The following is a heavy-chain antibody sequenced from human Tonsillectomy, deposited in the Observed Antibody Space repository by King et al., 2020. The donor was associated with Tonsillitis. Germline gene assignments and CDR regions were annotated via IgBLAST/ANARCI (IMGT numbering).Heavy chain of an antibody. J-gene: IGHJ6*02. CDR2: ITGSGGST. Sequence: VQLVESGGGLVQPGGSLRLSCAASAFTFSSYTMNWVRQAPGKGLEWVSGITGSGGSTYYAESVKGRFTISRDNSKNTLYLRMNSLRAEDTAVYYCAKPLQSITILGVGPPYYYGMDVWGQGTTVTVSS. V-gene: IGHV3-23*04. D-gene: IGHD3-3*01. CDR3: AKPLQSITILGVGPPYYYGMDV. CDR1: AFTFSSYT.